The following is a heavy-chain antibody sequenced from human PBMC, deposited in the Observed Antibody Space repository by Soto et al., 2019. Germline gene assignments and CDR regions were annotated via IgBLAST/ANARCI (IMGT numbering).Heavy chain of an antibody. CDR1: GFTFSSFA. D-gene: IGHD3-16*01. V-gene: IGHV3-30*04. J-gene: IGHJ3*01. CDR2: ISFNGLSQ. Sequence: ESGGGVVQSGTSLRLSCAASGFTFSSFAMHWVRQAQGKGLEWGSVISFNGLSQFYADSVRGRVTVSRDNSKNTLYLQLDSLRPDDTAVYSCARGGRGLRGAFDVWGQGT. CDR3: ARGGRGLRGAFDV.